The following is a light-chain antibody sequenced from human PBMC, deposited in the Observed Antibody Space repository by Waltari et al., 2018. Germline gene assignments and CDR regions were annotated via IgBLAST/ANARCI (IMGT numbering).Light chain of an antibody. CDR2: EIS. V-gene: IGKV2-29*02. J-gene: IGKJ2*01. CDR1: QILLHSNGKTY. Sequence: DVLMTQIPLSLSVTPGQPASISCKSSQILLHSNGKTYLYWYLQKAGQSPQLLIYEISSRFSGVPDRFSGSGSGTEFTLKLSRVEAEDVGVYYCMQGIHPPYTFGQGTKLEIK. CDR3: MQGIHPPYT.